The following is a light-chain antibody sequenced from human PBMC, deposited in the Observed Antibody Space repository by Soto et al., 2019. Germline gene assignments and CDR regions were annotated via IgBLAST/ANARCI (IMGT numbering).Light chain of an antibody. CDR1: QTISSW. J-gene: IGKJ5*01. CDR3: QQYKSYPIT. CDR2: KAS. Sequence: DIQMTQSPSTLSGSVGDRVTITCRASQTISSWLAWYQQKPGKAPKLLIYKASTLKSGVPSRFSGSGSGTDFTLTIDSLQPEDFATYYCQQYKSYPITFGQGTRLEIK. V-gene: IGKV1-5*03.